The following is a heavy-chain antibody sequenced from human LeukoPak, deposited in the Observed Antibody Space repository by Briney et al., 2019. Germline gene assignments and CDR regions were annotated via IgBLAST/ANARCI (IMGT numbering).Heavy chain of an antibody. CDR2: FDPEDGET. J-gene: IGHJ5*02. CDR1: GYTLTELS. V-gene: IGHV1-24*01. CDR3: ATVVGAIRSGRYNWFDP. D-gene: IGHD4/OR15-4a*01. Sequence: ASVKVSCKVSGYTLTELSMHWVRQAPGKGLEWMGGFDPEDGETIYAQKFQGRATMTEDTSTDTAYMELSSLRSEDTAVYYCATVVGAIRSGRYNWFDPWGQGTLVTVSS.